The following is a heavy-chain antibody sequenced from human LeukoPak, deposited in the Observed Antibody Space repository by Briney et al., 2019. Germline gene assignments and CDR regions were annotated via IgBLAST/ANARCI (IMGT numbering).Heavy chain of an antibody. V-gene: IGHV3-30*02. D-gene: IGHD3-3*01. CDR1: GFTFSSYG. Sequence: AGGPLRLSCAASGFTFSSYGMLGVRQAPGKGREWVAFIRYDGSNKYYAHSVKGRFTISRDNSKNTLYLQMNSLRAEDTAVYYCAKGLNPFYDFWSGSIHFDYWSQGTLVTVSS. J-gene: IGHJ4*02. CDR3: AKGLNPFYDFWSGSIHFDY. CDR2: IRYDGSNK.